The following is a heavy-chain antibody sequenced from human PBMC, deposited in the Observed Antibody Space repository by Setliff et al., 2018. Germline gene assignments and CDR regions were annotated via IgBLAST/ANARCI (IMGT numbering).Heavy chain of an antibody. CDR2: ISSDGTSI. D-gene: IGHD3-3*01. Sequence: GGSLRLSCAASGLTFSSDAMTWVRQTPGKGLEWVSVISSDGTSIYYADSVKGRFTISRDNSKNTLYLQMNRLRAEDTAIYYCAKSPHDFWSGRVYFDYWGQGMLVTVSS. J-gene: IGHJ4*01. CDR3: AKSPHDFWSGRVYFDY. CDR1: GLTFSSDA. V-gene: IGHV3-23*03.